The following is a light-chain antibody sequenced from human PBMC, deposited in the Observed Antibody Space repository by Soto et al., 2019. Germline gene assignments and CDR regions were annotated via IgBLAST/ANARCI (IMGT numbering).Light chain of an antibody. CDR2: GAS. J-gene: IGKJ2*01. CDR1: QSVSSSY. CDR3: QQYGSSQGYT. V-gene: IGKV3-20*01. Sequence: EIVLTQSPGTLSLSPGERATLSCRASQSVSSSYLAWYQQKPGQPPRLLIYGASSRATGIPDRFSGSGSGTDCTLTISRLEPEDFAVYYCQQYGSSQGYTFGQGTKLEIK.